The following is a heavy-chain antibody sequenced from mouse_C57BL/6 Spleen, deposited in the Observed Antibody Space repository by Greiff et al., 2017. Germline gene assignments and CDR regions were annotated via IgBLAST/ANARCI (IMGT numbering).Heavy chain of an antibody. Sequence: VQLQQSGPELVKPGASVKIPCKASGYTFTDYNMDWVKQSHGKSLEWIGDINPNNGGTIYNQKFKGKATLTVDKSSSTAYMELRSLTSEDTAVYYCARQGYDYGLYYAMDYWGQGTSVTVSS. CDR1: GYTFTDYN. CDR3: ARQGYDYGLYYAMDY. CDR2: INPNNGGT. D-gene: IGHD2-4*01. V-gene: IGHV1-18*01. J-gene: IGHJ4*01.